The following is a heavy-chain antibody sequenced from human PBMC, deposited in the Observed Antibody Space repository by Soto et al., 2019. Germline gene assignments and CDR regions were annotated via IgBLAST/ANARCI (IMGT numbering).Heavy chain of an antibody. CDR3: ARVADYGDYDYYGMDV. J-gene: IGHJ6*02. CDR2: IIPTFGTT. CDR1: GDTFSSYA. D-gene: IGHD3-16*01. Sequence: QVQLVQSGAEVKKPGSSVKVSCKASGDTFSSYAISWVRQAPGQGLEWMGGIIPTFGTTNYAQKFQGKVTITAEETTRTAYMELRSPRSEDTAVYYCARVADYGDYDYYGMDVLGQGTTVTVS. V-gene: IGHV1-69*01.